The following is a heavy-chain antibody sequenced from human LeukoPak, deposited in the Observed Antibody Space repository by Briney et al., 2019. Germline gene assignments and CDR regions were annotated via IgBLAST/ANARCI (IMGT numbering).Heavy chain of an antibody. Sequence: QTGGSLRLSCAASGFTFSNYAMSWVRQAPGKGLEWVSAVSGSGGSTYYADSVKGRFTISRDNPKNTLYLQVNSLRADDTAVYYCAKAVGPTLTYMDVWGKGTTVTVSS. CDR3: AKAVGPTLTYMDV. CDR2: VSGSGGST. CDR1: GFTFSNYA. J-gene: IGHJ6*03. D-gene: IGHD1-26*01. V-gene: IGHV3-23*01.